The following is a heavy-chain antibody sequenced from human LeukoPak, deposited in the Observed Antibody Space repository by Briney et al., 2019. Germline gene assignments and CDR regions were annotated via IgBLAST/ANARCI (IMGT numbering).Heavy chain of an antibody. D-gene: IGHD2-2*01. V-gene: IGHV5-51*01. CDR3: ARRVGSCSSTSCSYGMDV. CDR2: IYPGDSDT. J-gene: IGHJ6*04. CDR1: GYSFTSYW. Sequence: GESLKISCKGSGYSFTSYWIGWVRRMPGKGLEWMGIIYPGDSDTRYSPSFQGQVTISADKSISTAYLQWSSLKASDTAMYYCARRVGSCSSTSCSYGMDVWGKGTTVTVSS.